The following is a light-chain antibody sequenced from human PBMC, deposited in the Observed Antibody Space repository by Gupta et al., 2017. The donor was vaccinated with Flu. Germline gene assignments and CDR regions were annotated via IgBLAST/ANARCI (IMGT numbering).Light chain of an antibody. CDR1: SSDVGHFNF. CDR3: CSYASNTRYI. V-gene: IGLV2-23*01. CDR2: EDA. Sequence: SALTQPASVSGSAGKSISISCTGTSSDVGHFNFVSWYRQDPGKAPQLLIYEDAKRPSGISERFSGSKSGNTASLTISGLQAADETDYYCCSYASNTRYIFGSGTKVTVI. J-gene: IGLJ1*01.